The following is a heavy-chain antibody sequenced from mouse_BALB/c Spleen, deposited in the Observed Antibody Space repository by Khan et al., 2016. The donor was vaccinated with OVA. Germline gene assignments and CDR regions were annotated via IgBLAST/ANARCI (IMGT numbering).Heavy chain of an antibody. Sequence: VQLKQSGPDLKKPGETVKISCKASGYTFTNYGINWVKQAPGKGLKWMGWIYTYTGEPTYADDFKGRFAFSLETSASTAYLQINNLKNEDTATYFCARGGRRAMDYWGQGTSVTVSS. D-gene: IGHD3-3*01. CDR3: ARGGRRAMDY. CDR2: IYTYTGEP. V-gene: IGHV9-3-1*01. J-gene: IGHJ4*01. CDR1: GYTFTNYG.